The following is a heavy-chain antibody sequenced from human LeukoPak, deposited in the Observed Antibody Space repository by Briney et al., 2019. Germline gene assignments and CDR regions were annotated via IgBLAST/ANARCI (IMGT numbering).Heavy chain of an antibody. J-gene: IGHJ4*02. CDR3: AKDGRSTSPGY. D-gene: IGHD2-2*01. V-gene: IGHV3-23*01. CDR2: ISGSGGST. CDR1: GFTFSIYA. Sequence: GGSLRLSCAASGFTFSIYAMSWVRQAPGKGLEWVSGISGSGGSTYYADSVKGRFTISRDNSKSTLYLQMNSLRAEDTAVYYCAKDGRSTSPGYWGQGTLVTVST.